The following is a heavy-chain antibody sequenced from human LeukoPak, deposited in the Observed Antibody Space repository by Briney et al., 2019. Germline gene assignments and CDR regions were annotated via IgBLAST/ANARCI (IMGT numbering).Heavy chain of an antibody. CDR2: IYYSGGT. CDR1: GGSISSYY. Sequence: SETLSLTCTVSGGSISSYYWSWIRQPPGKGLEWIGYIYYSGGTNYNPPLKSRVTTSVDTSKNQFSLKLSSVTAADTAVYYCARYSDNWFDPWGQGTLVTVSS. J-gene: IGHJ5*02. CDR3: ARYSDNWFDP. V-gene: IGHV4-59*01. D-gene: IGHD6-13*01.